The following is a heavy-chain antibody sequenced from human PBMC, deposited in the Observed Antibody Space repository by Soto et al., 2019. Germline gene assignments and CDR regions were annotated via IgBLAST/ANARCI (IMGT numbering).Heavy chain of an antibody. Sequence: ASVKVSCKASGYSLRSNYIHWVRQAPGQGLEWLGWINPNSSGTVYAQKFQGRVTMTRDTSLTTVYMQLNRLTADDTAVYYCERDLIVDGPDNYAMDVWGQGTKVSVS. D-gene: IGHD3-22*01. CDR1: GYSLRSNY. V-gene: IGHV1-2*02. J-gene: IGHJ6*02. CDR2: INPNSSGT. CDR3: ERDLIVDGPDNYAMDV.